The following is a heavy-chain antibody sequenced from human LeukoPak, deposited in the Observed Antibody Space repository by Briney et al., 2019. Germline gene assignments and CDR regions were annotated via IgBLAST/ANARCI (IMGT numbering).Heavy chain of an antibody. D-gene: IGHD4-23*01. J-gene: IGHJ4*02. CDR3: ARYYGGNSACDY. V-gene: IGHV3-20*04. Sequence: PGGSLRLSCAASGFTFDDHGMSWVRQAPGKGLEWVSGINWNGGSTGYADSVKGRFTISRDNAKNSLYLEMNSLRAEDTAVYYCARYYGGNSACDYWGQGTLVTVSS. CDR1: GFTFDDHG. CDR2: INWNGGST.